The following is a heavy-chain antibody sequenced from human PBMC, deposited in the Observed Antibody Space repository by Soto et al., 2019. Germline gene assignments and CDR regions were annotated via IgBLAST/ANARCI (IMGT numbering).Heavy chain of an antibody. J-gene: IGHJ5*02. CDR1: GFIFENFG. CDR2: ISGSGFKK. Sequence: PGGSLRLSCAASGFIFENFGMCWVRQAPGKGLEWTSSISGSGFKKYYADSVKGRFTISRDNSKSTVYLELNNLSAEDTAVYHCAKNQGVELVPLATVDWFDPWGQGSVVTVSS. CDR3: AKNQGVELVPLATVDWFDP. D-gene: IGHD1-26*01. V-gene: IGHV3-23*01.